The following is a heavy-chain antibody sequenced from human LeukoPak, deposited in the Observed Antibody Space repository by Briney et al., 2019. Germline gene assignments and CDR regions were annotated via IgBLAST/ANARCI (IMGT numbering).Heavy chain of an antibody. CDR1: GFTFSSYG. V-gene: IGHV3-30*02. Sequence: GGSLRLSCAAPGFTFSSYGMHWVRQAPGKGLEWVAFIRYDGSNKYYADSVKGRFTISRDNSKNTLYLQMNSLRAEDTAVYYCAKDGGVRGPDYYYYMDVWGKGTTVTISS. J-gene: IGHJ6*03. CDR2: IRYDGSNK. CDR3: AKDGGVRGPDYYYYMDV. D-gene: IGHD3-10*01.